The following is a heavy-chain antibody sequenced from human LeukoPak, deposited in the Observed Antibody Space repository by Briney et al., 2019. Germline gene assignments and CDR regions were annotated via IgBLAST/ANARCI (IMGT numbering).Heavy chain of an antibody. CDR1: GFTFSSYA. D-gene: IGHD5-18*01. Sequence: GGSLRLSCAASGFTFSSYAMSWVRQAPGKGLEWVSTIIISGGSTYYADSVKGRFTISRDNSKNTLYLQMSSLRAEDTAVYYCATKTAFDYWGQGTLVTVSS. V-gene: IGHV3-23*01. J-gene: IGHJ4*02. CDR3: ATKTAFDY. CDR2: IIISGGST.